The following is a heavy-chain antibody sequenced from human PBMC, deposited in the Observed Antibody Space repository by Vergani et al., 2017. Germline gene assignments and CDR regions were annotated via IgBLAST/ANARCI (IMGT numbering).Heavy chain of an antibody. CDR3: ARHNTATGWFDP. CDR1: GASISGSPYY. J-gene: IGHJ5*02. Sequence: QLQLQESGPGLVKPSETLSLTCTVSGASISGSPYYWGWLRQPPGKGLEWIGSFFYTGNYYYTSSLQSRITVSQGTSQNQFALSLNSVTATDTAVYYCARHNTATGWFDPWGQGILVTVSS. V-gene: IGHV4-39*01. D-gene: IGHD2-21*02. CDR2: FFYTGNY.